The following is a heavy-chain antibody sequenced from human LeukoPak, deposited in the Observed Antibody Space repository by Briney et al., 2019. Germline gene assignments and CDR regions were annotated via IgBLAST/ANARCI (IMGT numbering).Heavy chain of an antibody. CDR1: GFTFSSYG. Sequence: KAGGSLRLSCAASGFTFSSYGMHWVRQAPGKGLEWVALIRSDGSNKYYADSVKGRFTISRDNSKNTLYLQLSSLRAEDTAVYYCATYYYGSEMDVWGKGTTVTISS. CDR2: IRSDGSNK. V-gene: IGHV3-30*02. J-gene: IGHJ6*04. CDR3: ATYYYGSEMDV. D-gene: IGHD3-10*01.